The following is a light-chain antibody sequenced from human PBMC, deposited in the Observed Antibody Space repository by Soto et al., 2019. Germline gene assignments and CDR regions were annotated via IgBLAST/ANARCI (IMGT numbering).Light chain of an antibody. Sequence: ETVLTQSPATLSLSPGERATLSCRASRGISSYLGWYQQKPGQPPRLLIYEASNRATGIPARFSGSGSGTEFTLTISSLQHEDFAVYYRHQYDDGPYTFGQGTKVDIK. CDR1: RGISSY. CDR3: HQYDDGPYT. CDR2: EAS. V-gene: IGKV3-11*01. J-gene: IGKJ2*01.